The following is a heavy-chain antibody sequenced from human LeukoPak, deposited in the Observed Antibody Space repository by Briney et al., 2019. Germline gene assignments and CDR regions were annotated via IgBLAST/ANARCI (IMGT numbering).Heavy chain of an antibody. CDR3: ARADTAMAYYYYYYMDV. CDR1: GFTFSSYS. Sequence: GGSLRLSCAASGFTFSSYSMSWVRQAPGKGLEWVANIKQDGSEKYYVDSVKGRFTISRDNAKNSLYLQMNSLRAEDTAVYYCARADTAMAYYYYYYMDVWGKGTTVTVSS. CDR2: IKQDGSEK. D-gene: IGHD5-18*01. V-gene: IGHV3-7*01. J-gene: IGHJ6*03.